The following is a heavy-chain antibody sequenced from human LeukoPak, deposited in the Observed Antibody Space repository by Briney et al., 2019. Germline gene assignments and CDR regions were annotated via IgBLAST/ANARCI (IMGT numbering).Heavy chain of an antibody. D-gene: IGHD3-22*01. CDR1: GFTFSEFG. J-gene: IGHJ4*02. Sequence: GGSLRLSCVASGFTFSEFGMHWVRQAPGKGLEWVANIKQDGSEKYYVDSVKGRFTISRDNAKNSLYLQMNSLRAEDTAVYYCARGDDSSGYRHLGNWGQGTLVTVSS. V-gene: IGHV3-7*01. CDR2: IKQDGSEK. CDR3: ARGDDSSGYRHLGN.